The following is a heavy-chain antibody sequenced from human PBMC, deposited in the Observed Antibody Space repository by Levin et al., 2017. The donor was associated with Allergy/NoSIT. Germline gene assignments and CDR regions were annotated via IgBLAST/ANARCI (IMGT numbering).Heavy chain of an antibody. Sequence: PGGSLRLSCAASGFTFSSYAMIWVRQAPGRGLEWVSAISGSGGSTYYADSVAGRFTISRDHSTNTLYLQMYSLRAEDSALYYCAKDLGDYGDNSQNWFDPWGQGTLVTVAS. CDR2: ISGSGGST. D-gene: IGHD4-23*01. V-gene: IGHV3-23*01. J-gene: IGHJ5*02. CDR3: AKDLGDYGDNSQNWFDP. CDR1: GFTFSSYA.